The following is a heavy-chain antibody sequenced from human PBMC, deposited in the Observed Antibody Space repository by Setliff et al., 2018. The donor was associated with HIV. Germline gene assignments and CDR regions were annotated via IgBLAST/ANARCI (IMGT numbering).Heavy chain of an antibody. D-gene: IGHD2-15*01. V-gene: IGHV3-15*01. Sequence: GGSLRLSCAASGFTFSNAWMSWVRQAPGKGLEWVGRIKSKSDGGTTDYAAPVKAKFTISRDDSKNTLYLQMNSLKTDDTAVYYCTGSQYCSGGSCYRNFDYWGQGTLVTVSS. CDR1: GFTFSNAW. CDR3: TGSQYCSGGSCYRNFDY. CDR2: IKSKSDGGTT. J-gene: IGHJ4*02.